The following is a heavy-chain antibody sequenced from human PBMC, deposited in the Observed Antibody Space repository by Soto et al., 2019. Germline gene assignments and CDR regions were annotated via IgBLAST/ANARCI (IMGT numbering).Heavy chain of an antibody. Sequence: PSETLSLTCAVSSDSIIGTHWWSWDRRPPGKGLEFIGETHHSRGTNYNPSLMSRVTMSLDKSKNQLSLILYSVTAADTGVYYCARYSAASGTYYFDYWGQGTLVT. CDR1: SDSIIGTHW. CDR3: ARYSAASGTYYFDY. CDR2: THHSRGT. D-gene: IGHD6-13*01. V-gene: IGHV4-4*02. J-gene: IGHJ4*01.